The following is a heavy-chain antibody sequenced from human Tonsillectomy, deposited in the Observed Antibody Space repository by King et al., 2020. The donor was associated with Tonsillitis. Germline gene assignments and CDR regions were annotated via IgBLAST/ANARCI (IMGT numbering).Heavy chain of an antibody. D-gene: IGHD3-9*01. CDR1: GFTFSSYA. Sequence: VQLVQSRGGVVQPGRSLRLSCAASGFTFSSYAMHWVRQAPGKGLEWVALISYDGSNKYYADSVKGRFTISRDNSKNTLFLQMNSLRAEDTAGYYCVRGGETGDYKRRDYYYYYGMDVWGQGTTVTVSS. J-gene: IGHJ6*02. CDR2: ISYDGSNK. V-gene: IGHV3-30-3*01. CDR3: VRGGETGDYKRRDYYYYYGMDV.